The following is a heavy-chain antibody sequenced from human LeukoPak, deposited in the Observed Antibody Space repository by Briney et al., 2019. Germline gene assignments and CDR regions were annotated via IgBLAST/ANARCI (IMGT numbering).Heavy chain of an antibody. V-gene: IGHV1-69*06. J-gene: IGHJ6*04. D-gene: IGHD3-10*01. CDR2: IIPIFGTA. Sequence: ASVKVSCKASGGTFSSYAISWVRQAPGQGLEWMGGIIPIFGTANCAQKFQGRVTITADKSTSTGYMELSSLRSEDTAVYYCARGDSGSSHMDVWGKGTTVTVSS. CDR1: GGTFSSYA. CDR3: ARGDSGSSHMDV.